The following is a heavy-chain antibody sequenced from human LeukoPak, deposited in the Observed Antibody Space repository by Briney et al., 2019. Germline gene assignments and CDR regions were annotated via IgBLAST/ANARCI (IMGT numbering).Heavy chain of an antibody. CDR1: GYSISSGYY. J-gene: IGHJ5*02. D-gene: IGHD4-17*01. CDR2: IYHSGST. V-gene: IGHV4-38-2*02. Sequence: SETLSLTCTVSGYSISSGYYWGWIRQPPGKGLEWIGSIYHSGSTYYNPSLKSRVTISVDTSKNQFSLKLSSVTAADTAVYYCARGYGDYAGWFDPWGQGTLVTVSS. CDR3: ARGYGDYAGWFDP.